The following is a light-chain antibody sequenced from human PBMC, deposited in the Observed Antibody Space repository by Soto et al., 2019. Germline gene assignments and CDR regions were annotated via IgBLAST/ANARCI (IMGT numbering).Light chain of an antibody. J-gene: IGKJ1*01. V-gene: IGKV1-5*03. CDR3: QQYNSYLWT. Sequence: DIQMTKSPSTLSASVGARVTITCRASQSISSWLAWYQQKPGKAPKLLIYKASSLESGVPSRFSGSGSGTEFTLTISSLQPDDFATYYCQQYNSYLWTFGQGTKVEIK. CDR1: QSISSW. CDR2: KAS.